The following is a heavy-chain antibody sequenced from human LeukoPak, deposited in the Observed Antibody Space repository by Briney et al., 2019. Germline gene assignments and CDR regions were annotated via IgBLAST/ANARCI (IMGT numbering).Heavy chain of an antibody. J-gene: IGHJ6*03. D-gene: IGHD6-13*01. CDR2: ISSSSSYI. CDR1: GFTFSSYS. CDR3: ARDAGPYSSSWTGTYYYYYYMDV. V-gene: IGHV3-21*01. Sequence: GGSLRLSCAASGFTFSSYSMNWVRQAPGKGLEWVSSISSSSSYIYYADSVKGRFTISRVNAKNSLYLQMNSLRAEDAAVYYCARDAGPYSSSWTGTYYYYYYMDVWGKGTTVTVSS.